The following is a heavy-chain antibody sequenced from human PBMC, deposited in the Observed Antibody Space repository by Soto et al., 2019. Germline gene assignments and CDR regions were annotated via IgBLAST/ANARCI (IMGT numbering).Heavy chain of an antibody. CDR3: AKDVEAGKSGWRLRWFDP. Sequence: GGSLRLSCAASGFTFTTYPMNWVRQAPGKGLEWVSGITVGGGSTYYADSVKGRFTVSRDNSKNTLYLQMNSLRADDTAIYYCAKDVEAGKSGWRLRWFDPWGQGTLVTVSS. CDR2: ITVGGGST. D-gene: IGHD6-19*01. J-gene: IGHJ5*02. V-gene: IGHV3-23*01. CDR1: GFTFTTYP.